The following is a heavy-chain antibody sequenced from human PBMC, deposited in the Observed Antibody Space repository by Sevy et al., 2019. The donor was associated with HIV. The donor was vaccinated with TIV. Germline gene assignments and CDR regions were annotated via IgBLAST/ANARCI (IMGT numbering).Heavy chain of an antibody. D-gene: IGHD2-2*02. CDR2: ISHSGDGT. Sequence: GGSLRLSCAASGFTFSSYAMSWVRQAPGKGLEWVSAISHSGDGTYYADSVKGRFTISRDNSKNTLYLEMNSLRAEDTAVYYCAKWTLVVPTVIYYYYGMSVWVQGTTVTVSS. J-gene: IGHJ6*02. CDR3: AKWTLVVPTVIYYYYGMSV. CDR1: GFTFSSYA. V-gene: IGHV3-23*01.